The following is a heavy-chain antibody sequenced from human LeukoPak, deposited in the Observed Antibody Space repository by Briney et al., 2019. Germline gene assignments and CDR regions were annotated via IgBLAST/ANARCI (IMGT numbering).Heavy chain of an antibody. D-gene: IGHD1-26*01. J-gene: IGHJ4*02. Sequence: GGSLRLSCAASGFTFSNYWMSWVRQAPGKGLEWVANIKQDGSDIYYVDSVKGRFTISRDNAKNSLYLQMNSLRAEDTAVYYCTRCGTYVFDCWGQGTLVTVSS. CDR1: GFTFSNYW. V-gene: IGHV3-7*01. CDR2: IKQDGSDI. CDR3: TRCGTYVFDC.